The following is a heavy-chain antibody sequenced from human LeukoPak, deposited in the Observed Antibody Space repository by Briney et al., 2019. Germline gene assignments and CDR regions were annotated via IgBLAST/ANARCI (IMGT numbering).Heavy chain of an antibody. CDR2: INNSGTTI. Sequence: PGGYLRLSCAASGFTFSSHELYWVRQAPGKGLEWISYINNSGTTIKYADSVKGRFTISRDDAKQSLYLQMNSLRAEDTAIYYCGAARQYVGAFDIWGQGTLVTVSS. CDR3: GAARQYVGAFDI. V-gene: IGHV3-48*03. D-gene: IGHD3-16*01. CDR1: GFTFSSHE. J-gene: IGHJ3*02.